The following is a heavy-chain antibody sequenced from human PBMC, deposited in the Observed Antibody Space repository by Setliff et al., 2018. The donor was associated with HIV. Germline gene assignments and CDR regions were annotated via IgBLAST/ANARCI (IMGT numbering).Heavy chain of an antibody. CDR2: IYHSGST. CDR1: GGSISSSNW. Sequence: SETLSLTCAVSGGSISSSNWWSWVRQPPGKGLEWIGEIYHSGSTNYNPSLKSRVTIPVDKSKNQFSLKLSSVTAADTAVYYCARDRYYYDSSGKDAFDIWGQGTMVTVSS. CDR3: ARDRYYYDSSGKDAFDI. D-gene: IGHD3-22*01. J-gene: IGHJ3*02. V-gene: IGHV4-4*02.